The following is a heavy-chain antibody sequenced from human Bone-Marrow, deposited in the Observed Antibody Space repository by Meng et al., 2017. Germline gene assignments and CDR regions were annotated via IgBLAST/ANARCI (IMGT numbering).Heavy chain of an antibody. J-gene: IGHJ4*02. D-gene: IGHD3-10*01. CDR1: GGSINSGDYY. V-gene: IGHV4-31*03. Sequence: QLQLQESVPELVKPSQTLSLTCTVSGGSINSGDYYWSWIRQHPGKGLEWIGFIYYTGSTQYNPSLKSRVTISVDTSKNQFSLKLSSVTAADTAVYYCARATYGSGKDFWGQGTMVTVSS. CDR2: IYYTGST. CDR3: ARATYGSGKDF.